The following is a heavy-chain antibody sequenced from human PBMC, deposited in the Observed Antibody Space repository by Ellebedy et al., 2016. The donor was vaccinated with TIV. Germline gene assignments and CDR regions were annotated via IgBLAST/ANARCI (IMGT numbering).Heavy chain of an antibody. CDR3: AKELTYGSGRPLDY. J-gene: IGHJ4*02. Sequence: GESLKISCAASGLLFSSYALSWVRQAPGKGLEWVTVISASGGTTYYADSVKGRFTISRNNSKNTLYLQMNSLRAEDTAVYYCAKELTYGSGRPLDYWGQGTLVTVSS. CDR1: GLLFSSYA. CDR2: ISASGGTT. D-gene: IGHD3-10*01. V-gene: IGHV3-23*01.